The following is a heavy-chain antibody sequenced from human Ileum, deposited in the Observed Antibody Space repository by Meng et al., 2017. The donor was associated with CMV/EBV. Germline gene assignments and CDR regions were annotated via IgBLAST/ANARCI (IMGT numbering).Heavy chain of an antibody. V-gene: IGHV3-23*03. J-gene: IGHJ4*02. Sequence: GESLKISCAASGFTISNYAMIWVRQAPGKGLEWVSIIYSDDDSTHYADSVRGRFTISRDDSQNTLYLQMSSLRAEDTAVYFCAKGASNMWFGGDFWGQGTRVTGSS. CDR2: IYSDDDST. CDR3: AKGASNMWFGGDF. D-gene: IGHD3-10*01. CDR1: GFTISNYA.